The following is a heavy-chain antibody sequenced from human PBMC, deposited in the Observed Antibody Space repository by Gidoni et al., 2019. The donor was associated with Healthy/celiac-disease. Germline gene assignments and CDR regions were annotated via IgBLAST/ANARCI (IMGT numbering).Heavy chain of an antibody. D-gene: IGHD2-2*01. J-gene: IGHJ4*02. CDR2: IYYSVST. Sequence: QVQLQESVPGLVKPSQTLSLTCTVSGGSIRSGGYSWSWIRQHPGKGLEWIGYIYYSVSTDYNTSLKSRVTIAVDTAKNQFVRKLSSVTAADTAVYYCARGGGGIVVVPAAMPFDYWGQGTLVTVSS. CDR3: ARGGGGIVVVPAAMPFDY. CDR1: GGSIRSGGYS. V-gene: IGHV4-31*03.